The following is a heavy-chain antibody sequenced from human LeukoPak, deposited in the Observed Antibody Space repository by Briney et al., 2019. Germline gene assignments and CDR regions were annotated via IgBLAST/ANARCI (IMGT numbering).Heavy chain of an antibody. Sequence: ASVKVSCKASGYTFTSYYMHWVRQAPGQGLEWMGIINPSGGSTSYAQKFQGRVTMTRDTSTSTVYMELSSLRSEDTAVYYCARDRPRYCSGGSCYSDFAGMDVWGQGPTVTVSS. CDR1: GYTFTSYY. CDR3: ARDRPRYCSGGSCYSDFAGMDV. J-gene: IGHJ6*02. V-gene: IGHV1-46*01. CDR2: INPSGGST. D-gene: IGHD2-15*01.